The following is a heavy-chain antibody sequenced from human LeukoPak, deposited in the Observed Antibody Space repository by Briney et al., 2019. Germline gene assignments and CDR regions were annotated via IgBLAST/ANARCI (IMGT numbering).Heavy chain of an antibody. V-gene: IGHV3-74*01. Sequence: GGSLTLSCAASGFSVTTYAMGWVRQAPGKGLEWVSRINSDGSSTSHADSVKGRFTISRDNAKNTLHLQMNSLRAEDTAVYYCATPRGSGSYLAFDYWGQGTLVTVSS. CDR2: INSDGSST. CDR1: GFSVTTYA. J-gene: IGHJ4*02. D-gene: IGHD1-26*01. CDR3: ATPRGSGSYLAFDY.